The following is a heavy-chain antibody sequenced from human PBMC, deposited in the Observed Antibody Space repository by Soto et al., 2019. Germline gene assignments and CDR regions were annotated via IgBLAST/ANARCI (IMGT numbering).Heavy chain of an antibody. CDR3: ARDLASATGTFDY. CDR1: GFTYSGYS. J-gene: IGHJ4*02. D-gene: IGHD1-1*01. V-gene: IGHV3-21*02. CDR2: ISSTSNNM. Sequence: EVKLVESGGGLVKPGESLRLSCAGSGFTYSGYSMNWVRQAPGKGLEWVSSISSTSNNMYYADSVKGRFTMSRDNAKNSLYLQMNSLRVDDTAVYYCARDLASATGTFDYWGQGTLVTVSS.